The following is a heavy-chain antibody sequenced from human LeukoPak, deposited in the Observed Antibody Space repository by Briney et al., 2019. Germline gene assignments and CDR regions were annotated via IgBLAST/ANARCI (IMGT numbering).Heavy chain of an antibody. CDR1: GFTFSSYS. CDR2: ISSSSSYI. J-gene: IGHJ4*02. Sequence: PGGSLRLSCAASGFTFSSYSMNWVRQAPGKGVEWVSSISSSSSYIYYADSVKGRFTISRDNAKNSLYLQMNSLRAEDTAVYYCARGLGYCSSTSCFNFDYWGQGTLVTVSS. CDR3: ARGLGYCSSTSCFNFDY. V-gene: IGHV3-21*04. D-gene: IGHD2-2*01.